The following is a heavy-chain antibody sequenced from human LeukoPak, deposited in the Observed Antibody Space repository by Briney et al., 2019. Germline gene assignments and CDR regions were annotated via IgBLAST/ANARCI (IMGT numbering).Heavy chain of an antibody. J-gene: IGHJ3*02. Sequence: GGSLRLSCAASGFTFSSYGMHWVRQAPGKGLEWVAVISYDGSNKYYADSVKGRFTISRDNSKNTLYLQMSSLRDEDTAVYYCAREQYGSDDALDIWGQGTLVTVSS. CDR3: AREQYGSDDALDI. D-gene: IGHD3-10*01. CDR2: ISYDGSNK. CDR1: GFTFSSYG. V-gene: IGHV3-30*03.